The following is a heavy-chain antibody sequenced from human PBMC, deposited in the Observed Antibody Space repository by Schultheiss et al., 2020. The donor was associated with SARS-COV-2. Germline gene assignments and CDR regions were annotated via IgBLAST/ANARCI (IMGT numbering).Heavy chain of an antibody. CDR3: ATSLFGGVIVNFDY. J-gene: IGHJ4*02. Sequence: ASVKVSCNASGYTFTGYYMHWVRQAPGQGLEWMGGFDPEDGETIYAQKFQGRVTMTEDTSTDTAYMELSSLRSEDTAVYYCATSLFGGVIVNFDYWGQGTLVTVSS. D-gene: IGHD3-16*02. CDR1: GYTFTGYY. V-gene: IGHV1-24*01. CDR2: FDPEDGET.